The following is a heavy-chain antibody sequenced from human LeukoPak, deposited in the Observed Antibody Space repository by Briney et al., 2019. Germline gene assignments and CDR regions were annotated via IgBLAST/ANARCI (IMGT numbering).Heavy chain of an antibody. D-gene: IGHD3-16*01. CDR1: GFTFSFYA. J-gene: IGHJ4*02. V-gene: IGHV3-23*01. Sequence: GGSLRLSCAASGFTFSFYAMSWVRQAPGKGLEWVSAISGSDGSTYYADSVKGRFTISRDNSKNTLYLQMNSLRSEDTAVYYCARPNYDYVWGHFDYWGQGTLVTVSS. CDR3: ARPNYDYVWGHFDY. CDR2: ISGSDGST.